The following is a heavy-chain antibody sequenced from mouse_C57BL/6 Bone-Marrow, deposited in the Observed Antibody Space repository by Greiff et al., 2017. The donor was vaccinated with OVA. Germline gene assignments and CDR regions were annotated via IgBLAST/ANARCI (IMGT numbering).Heavy chain of an antibody. D-gene: IGHD4-1*01. CDR3: AQTGGAFAY. J-gene: IGHJ3*01. V-gene: IGHV1-26*01. Sequence: VQLQQSGPELVKPGASVKISCKASGYTFTDYYMNWVKQSHGKSLEWIGDINPNNGGTSYNQKFKGKATLTVDKSSSTAYMELRSLTSEDSAVYYCAQTGGAFAYWGQGTLVTVSA. CDR2: INPNNGGT. CDR1: GYTFTDYY.